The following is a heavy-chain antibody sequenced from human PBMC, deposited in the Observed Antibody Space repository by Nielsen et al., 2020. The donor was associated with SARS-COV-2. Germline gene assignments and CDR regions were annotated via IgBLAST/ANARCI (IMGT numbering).Heavy chain of an antibody. V-gene: IGHV3-23*01. CDR3: AKDDVVRGDAFDI. D-gene: IGHD3-10*01. CDR1: GFTFNIYA. Sequence: GESLKISCIASGFTFNIYAMAWVRRTPGRGLQWVSGISASGGSTYYTDSVKGRFAVSRDNSRNTLYLQMHSLRVEDTALYYCAKDDVVRGDAFDIWGQGTTVTVSS. CDR2: ISASGGST. J-gene: IGHJ3*02.